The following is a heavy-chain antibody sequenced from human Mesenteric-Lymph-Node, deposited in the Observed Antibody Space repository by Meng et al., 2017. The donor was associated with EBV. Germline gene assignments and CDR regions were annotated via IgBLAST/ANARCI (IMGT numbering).Heavy chain of an antibody. V-gene: IGHV4-4*02. CDR2: IFHTGST. CDR1: GGSISSNNW. Sequence: QVHLREAGPGLGKPSGTLSLTCTGSGGSISSNNWWTWVRQPPGKGLEWIGEIFHTGSTNYNPSLKSRVTMSVDTSKNEFSLKMTSVTAADTAVYYCARDRHFDPWGQGTLVTVSS. J-gene: IGHJ5*02. CDR3: ARDRHFDP.